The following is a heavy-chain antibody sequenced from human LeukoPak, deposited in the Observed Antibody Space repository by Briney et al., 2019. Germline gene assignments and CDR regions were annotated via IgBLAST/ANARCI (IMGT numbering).Heavy chain of an antibody. D-gene: IGHD5-12*01. CDR2: IIRIFGTA. V-gene: IGHV1-69*05. CDR1: GGTFSSYA. Sequence: SVKVSCKASGGTFSSYAISWVRQAPGQGLEWMGGIIRIFGTANYAQKFQGRVTITTDESTSTAYMELSSLRSEDTAVYYCARGGPYSGYDYGSWYMDVWGKGTTVTVSS. J-gene: IGHJ6*03. CDR3: ARGGPYSGYDYGSWYMDV.